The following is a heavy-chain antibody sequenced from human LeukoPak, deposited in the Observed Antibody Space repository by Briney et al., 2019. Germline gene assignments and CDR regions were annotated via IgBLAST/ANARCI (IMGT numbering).Heavy chain of an antibody. CDR3: ARDAYGDYGPWFAFDI. CDR2: ISSSSSYI. V-gene: IGHV3-21*01. Sequence: GGSLRLSCAASGFTFSSYSMNWVRQAPGKGLEWVSSISSSSSYIYYADSVKGRFTISRDNAKNSLYLQMNSLRAEDTAVYYCARDAYGDYGPWFAFDIWGQGTMVTVSS. CDR1: GFTFSSYS. J-gene: IGHJ3*02. D-gene: IGHD4-17*01.